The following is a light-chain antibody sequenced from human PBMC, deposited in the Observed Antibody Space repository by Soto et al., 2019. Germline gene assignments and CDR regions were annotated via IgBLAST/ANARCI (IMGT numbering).Light chain of an antibody. CDR2: AAS. J-gene: IGKJ1*01. Sequence: DIQMTQSPSSLSASVGDRVTITCRASQGISNNLSWYQQKPGKVPKLLIYAASTMQSGVPSRFSGSGSGTDFTLTISRLQPEDVAIYYCQKYNSAPRTFGQGTKVEIK. V-gene: IGKV1-27*01. CDR1: QGISNN. CDR3: QKYNSAPRT.